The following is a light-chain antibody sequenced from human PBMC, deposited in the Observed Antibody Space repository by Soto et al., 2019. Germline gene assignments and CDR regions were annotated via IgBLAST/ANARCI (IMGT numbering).Light chain of an antibody. J-gene: IGLJ2*01. CDR2: LNTDGRH. CDR1: SGHSRYA. V-gene: IGLV4-69*01. CDR3: QTWGTGIQV. Sequence: QLVLTQSPSASASLGASVKLTCTLSSGHSRYAIAWHQQQPEQGPRYLMKLNTDGRHSTGDGIPDRFSGSSSGAERYLAISILQSEDEADYYSQTWGTGIQVFGGGTKLTVL.